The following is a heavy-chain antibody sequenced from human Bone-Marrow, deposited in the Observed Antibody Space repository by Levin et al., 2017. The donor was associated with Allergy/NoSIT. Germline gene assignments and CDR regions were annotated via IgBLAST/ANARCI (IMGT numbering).Heavy chain of an antibody. J-gene: IGHJ3*01. CDR3: ARGSRRLKPSGAFDL. Sequence: LGESLKISCQGSGYSFANYWIGWVRQMSGKGLEWMGIIYPGDSDTRYRPSFSGQVTMSVDKSIRTAYLHWDSLKASDTAIYFCARGSRRLKPSGAFDLWGQGTMVAVSS. V-gene: IGHV5-51*01. D-gene: IGHD6-6*01. CDR1: GYSFANYW. CDR2: IYPGDSDT.